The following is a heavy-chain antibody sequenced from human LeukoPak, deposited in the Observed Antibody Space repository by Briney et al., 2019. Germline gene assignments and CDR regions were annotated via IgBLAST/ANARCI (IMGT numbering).Heavy chain of an antibody. CDR1: RFTFSSYW. V-gene: IGHV3-7*03. CDR3: TRSRRVYCGGDCYSFDY. CDR2: IKQDGSEK. D-gene: IGHD2-21*02. Sequence: GGSLRLSCAASRFTFSSYWMSWVRQAPGKGLEWVANIKQDGSEKYYVDSVKGRFTISRDNAKNSLYLQLNSLKTEDTAVYYCTRSRRVYCGGDCYSFDYWGQGTLVTVSS. J-gene: IGHJ4*02.